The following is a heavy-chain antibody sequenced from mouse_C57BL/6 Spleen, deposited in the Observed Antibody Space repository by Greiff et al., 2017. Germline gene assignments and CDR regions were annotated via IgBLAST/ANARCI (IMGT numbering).Heavy chain of an antibody. Sequence: QVQLQQPGAELVRPGTSVKLSCKASGYTFTSYWMHWVKQRPGQGLEWIGVIDPSDSYTNYNQKFKGKATLSVDTSSSTAYMQLSSLTSEDSAVYYCARGSYYDSVGFDYWGQGATRAVSS. D-gene: IGHD2-4*01. CDR3: ARGSYYDSVGFDY. CDR1: GYTFTSYW. J-gene: IGHJ2*01. CDR2: IDPSDSYT. V-gene: IGHV1-59*01.